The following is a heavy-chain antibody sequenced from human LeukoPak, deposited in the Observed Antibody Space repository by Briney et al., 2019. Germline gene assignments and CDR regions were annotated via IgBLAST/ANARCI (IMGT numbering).Heavy chain of an antibody. CDR2: ISYDGSNK. D-gene: IGHD5-24*01. Sequence: GGSLRLSCAASGCTFSSYGMHWVRQAPGKGLEWVAVISYDGSNKYYADSVKGRLTISRDNSKNTLYLQMNSLRAEDTAVYYCAKNERWLQSHFDYWGQGTLVTVSS. V-gene: IGHV3-30*18. CDR3: AKNERWLQSHFDY. J-gene: IGHJ4*02. CDR1: GCTFSSYG.